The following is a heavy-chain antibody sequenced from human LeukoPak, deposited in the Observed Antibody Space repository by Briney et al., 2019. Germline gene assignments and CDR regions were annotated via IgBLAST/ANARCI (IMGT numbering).Heavy chain of an antibody. CDR3: VRQTAKNVDTARFDY. V-gene: IGHV4-59*08. D-gene: IGHD5-18*01. Sequence: TSETLSLTCTVSGGSISSYYWSWIRQPPGKGLEWIGYIYYSGSTNYNPSLKSRVTISVDTSKNQFSLKLSSVTAADTAVYYCVRQTAKNVDTARFDYWGQGTLVTVSS. CDR1: GGSISSYY. J-gene: IGHJ4*02. CDR2: IYYSGST.